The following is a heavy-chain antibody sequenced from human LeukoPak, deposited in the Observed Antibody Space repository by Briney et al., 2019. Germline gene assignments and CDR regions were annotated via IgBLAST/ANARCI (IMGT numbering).Heavy chain of an antibody. V-gene: IGHV3-13*01. CDR3: ARGKHNWFDP. CDR1: GFTFSSYD. J-gene: IGHJ5*02. D-gene: IGHD2-21*01. Sequence: GGSLRLSCAASGFTFSSYDMHWVRQGIGKGLEWVSGIGADGDTYYPGSLKGRFAISRENAKNSLYLQMNSLRAGDTAVYYCARGKHNWFDPWGQGTLVTVSS. CDR2: IGADGDT.